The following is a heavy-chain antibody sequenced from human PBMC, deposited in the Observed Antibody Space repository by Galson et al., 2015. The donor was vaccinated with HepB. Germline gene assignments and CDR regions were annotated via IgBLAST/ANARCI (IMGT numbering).Heavy chain of an antibody. D-gene: IGHD1-1*01. CDR1: GDSVSSNNAA. V-gene: IGHV6-1*01. Sequence: CAISGDSVSSNNAAWNWIRQSPSRGLEWLGRTYYNSKWYNDYAVSVRGRISINPDTSKNQFSLHLNSVTPEDTAVYYCARSKGVGNGPDYWGQGTLVTVSS. CDR2: TYYNSKWYN. J-gene: IGHJ4*02. CDR3: ARSKGVGNGPDY.